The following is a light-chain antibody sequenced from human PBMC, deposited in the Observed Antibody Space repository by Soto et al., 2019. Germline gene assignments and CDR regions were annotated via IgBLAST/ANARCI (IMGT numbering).Light chain of an antibody. CDR2: KAS. CDR3: QQYHSYPYT. Sequence: DIQMTQSPSTLSASVGDRVTITCRASQSISSWLAWYQQKPGKAPKLLIYKASSLESGVPSRFSSSGSGPEFTLTISSLQPDDFATYHCQQYHSYPYTFGQGTKLEIK. J-gene: IGKJ2*01. V-gene: IGKV1-5*03. CDR1: QSISSW.